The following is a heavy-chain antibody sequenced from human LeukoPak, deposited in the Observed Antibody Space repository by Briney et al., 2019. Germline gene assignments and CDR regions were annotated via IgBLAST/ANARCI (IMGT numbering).Heavy chain of an antibody. J-gene: IGHJ4*02. D-gene: IGHD6-19*01. CDR2: IRYDGSNK. V-gene: IGHV3-30*02. Sequence: GGSLRLSCAASGFTFSSYGMHWVRQAPGEGLEWVAFIRYDGSNKYYADSVKGRFTISRDNSKNTLYLQMNSLRAEDTAVYYCAKDSIAVAGLDYWGQGTLVTVSS. CDR3: AKDSIAVAGLDY. CDR1: GFTFSSYG.